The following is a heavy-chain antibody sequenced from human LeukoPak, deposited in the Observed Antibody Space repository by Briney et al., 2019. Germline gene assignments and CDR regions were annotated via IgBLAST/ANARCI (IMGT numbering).Heavy chain of an antibody. CDR1: GGTFSSYA. J-gene: IGHJ4*02. V-gene: IGHV1-69*05. CDR2: IIPIFGTA. Sequence: ASVKVSCKASGGTFSSYAISWVRQAPGQGLEWMEGIIPIFGTANYAQKFQGRVTITTDESTSTAYMELSSLRSEDTAVYYCARLNRMAFDYWGQGTLVTVSS. D-gene: IGHD2-8*01. CDR3: ARLNRMAFDY.